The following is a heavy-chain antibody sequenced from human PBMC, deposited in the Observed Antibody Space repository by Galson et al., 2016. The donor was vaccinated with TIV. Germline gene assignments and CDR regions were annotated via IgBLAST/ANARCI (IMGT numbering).Heavy chain of an antibody. J-gene: IGHJ4*02. CDR3: ARKRTIFGLVRGYYFDY. D-gene: IGHD3/OR15-3a*01. CDR2: ISTSGTIT. Sequence: SLRLSCAASRFTFSSYAMIWVRQAPGKGLEWVSGISTSGTITDYADSVKGRFTISRDNSKNTLYLQMNSLRVEDTAVYYCARKRTIFGLVRGYYFDYWGQGTLVTVSS. CDR1: RFTFSSYA. V-gene: IGHV3-23*01.